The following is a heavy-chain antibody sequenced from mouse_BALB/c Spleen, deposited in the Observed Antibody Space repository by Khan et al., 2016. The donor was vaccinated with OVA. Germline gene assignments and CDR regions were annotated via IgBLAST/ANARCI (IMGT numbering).Heavy chain of an antibody. CDR2: INPTSGYT. CDR3: ARDSIDY. V-gene: IGHV1-7*01. CDR1: GYTFTSYW. J-gene: IGHJ2*03. D-gene: IGHD2-5*01. Sequence: VQLQESGAELAKPGASVKMSCKASGYTFTSYWMHWIIQRPGQGLEWIGYINPTSGYTDYNQKFKDKATLTADKSSSTAYMQLSSLTSDDSAVYYCARDSIDYWGKGTGLTVSS.